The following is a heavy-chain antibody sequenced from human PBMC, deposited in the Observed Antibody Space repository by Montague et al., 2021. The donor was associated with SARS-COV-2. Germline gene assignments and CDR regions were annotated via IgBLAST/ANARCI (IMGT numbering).Heavy chain of an antibody. CDR2: ISGSGGST. Sequence: SLRLSCAASGFTFSSYAMSWVRQAPGKGLEWVSAISGSGGSTYYADSVKGRFTISRDNSKNTLYLQMNSRRAEDTAVYYCAKGGERITMIVVVITLADFDCWGQGTLVTVSS. D-gene: IGHD3-22*01. CDR3: AKGGERITMIVVVITLADFDC. CDR1: GFTFSSYA. V-gene: IGHV3-23*01. J-gene: IGHJ4*02.